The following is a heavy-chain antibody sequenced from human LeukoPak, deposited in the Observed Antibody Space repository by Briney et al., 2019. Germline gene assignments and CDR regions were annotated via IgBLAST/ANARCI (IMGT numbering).Heavy chain of an antibody. CDR3: ARGGHDPGIPFDI. Sequence: PGGSLRLSCAASGFTFSSYEMNWVRQAPGKGLEWVSYISSRGSAIYYADSVKGRFTISRDNAKNSLYLQMNSLRADDTAAYYCARGGHDPGIPFDIWGQGTMVTVSS. CDR1: GFTFSSYE. J-gene: IGHJ3*02. CDR2: ISSRGSAI. V-gene: IGHV3-48*03. D-gene: IGHD1-1*01.